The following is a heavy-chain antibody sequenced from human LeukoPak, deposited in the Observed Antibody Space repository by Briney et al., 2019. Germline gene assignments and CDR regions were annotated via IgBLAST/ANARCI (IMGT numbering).Heavy chain of an antibody. Sequence: AGGSLRLSCAASGFTFSSYAMHWVRQAPGKGLEYVSAISSNGGSTYYANSVKGRFTISRDNSKNTLYLQMGSLRDEDMAVYYCARGGGYHFWGQGTLVTVSS. CDR2: ISSNGGST. D-gene: IGHD3-22*01. J-gene: IGHJ4*02. V-gene: IGHV3-64*01. CDR1: GFTFSSYA. CDR3: ARGGGYHF.